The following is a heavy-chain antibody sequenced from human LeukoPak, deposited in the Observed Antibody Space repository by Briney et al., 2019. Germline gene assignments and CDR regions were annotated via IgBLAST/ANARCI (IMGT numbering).Heavy chain of an antibody. CDR3: ASGLRYLFDY. D-gene: IGHD4-17*01. J-gene: IGHJ4*02. Sequence: SETLSLTCTVSGDSISSYYWSWIRQPPGKGLEWIGYIYYSGSTNYNPSLKSRVTISVDTSKNQFSLKLSSVTAADTAVYYCASGLRYLFDYWGQGTLVTVSS. CDR2: IYYSGST. CDR1: GDSISSYY. V-gene: IGHV4-59*01.